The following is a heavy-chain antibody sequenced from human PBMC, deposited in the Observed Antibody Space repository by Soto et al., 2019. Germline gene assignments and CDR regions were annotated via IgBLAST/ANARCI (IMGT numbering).Heavy chain of an antibody. CDR1: GFTFSSYG. J-gene: IGHJ6*02. D-gene: IGHD4-4*01. Sequence: QVQLVESGGGVVQPGRSLRLSCAASGFTFSSYGMHWVRQAPGKGLEWVAVISYDGRNKYYADSVKGRFTISRDNSKNTLYLHMNSLRAEDTAVYYCAKGETVTTFADYYSGLDFRGQGTSVTVSS. CDR3: AKGETVTTFADYYSGLDF. CDR2: ISYDGRNK. V-gene: IGHV3-30*18.